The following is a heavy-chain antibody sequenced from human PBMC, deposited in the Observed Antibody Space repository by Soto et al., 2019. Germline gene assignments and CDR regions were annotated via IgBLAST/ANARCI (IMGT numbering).Heavy chain of an antibody. CDR1: GGSISNFY. D-gene: IGHD3-3*01. J-gene: IGHJ5*02. Sequence: PSETLSLTCTVSGGSISNFYWNWIRQPPGKGLEWIGHIFYTGVTNYNPSLKSRVTISVDTSKNQFSLELNSVTAADTAVYYCAQSTHVRSATFDPWGQGTLVTVSS. CDR3: AQSTHVRSATFDP. V-gene: IGHV4-59*08. CDR2: IFYTGVT.